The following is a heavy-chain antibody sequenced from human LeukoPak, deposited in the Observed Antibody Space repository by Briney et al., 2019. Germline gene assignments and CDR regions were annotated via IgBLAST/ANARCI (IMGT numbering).Heavy chain of an antibody. V-gene: IGHV1-46*01. CDR3: ARGRSSSSGIDY. CDR1: GYTFTSYY. J-gene: IGHJ4*02. Sequence: ASVKVSCKASGYTFTSYYMHWVRQAPGQGLEWMGIINPSGGSTSYAQKFQGRVTITRNTSISTAYMELSSLRSEDTAVYYCARGRSSSSGIDYWGQGTLVTVSS. D-gene: IGHD6-6*01. CDR2: INPSGGST.